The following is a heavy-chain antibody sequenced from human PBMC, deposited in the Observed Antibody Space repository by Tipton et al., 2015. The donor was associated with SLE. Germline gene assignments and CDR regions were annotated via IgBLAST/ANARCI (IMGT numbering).Heavy chain of an antibody. D-gene: IGHD3-10*01. J-gene: IGHJ4*02. CDR3: ARGFRADNFDY. CDR1: GGSISSYY. V-gene: IGHV4-59*01. Sequence: TLSLTCTVPGGSISSYYWSWIRQPPGKGLEWIGYIYYSGSTNYNPSLKSRVTISVDTSKNQLSLKLSSVTAADTAVYYCARGFRADNFDYWGQGTLVTVSS. CDR2: IYYSGST.